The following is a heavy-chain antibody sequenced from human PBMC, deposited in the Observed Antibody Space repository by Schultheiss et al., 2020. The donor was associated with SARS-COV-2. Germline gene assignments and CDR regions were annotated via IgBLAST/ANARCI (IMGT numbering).Heavy chain of an antibody. Sequence: GGSLRLSCAASGFTFSSYAMSWVRQAPGKGLEWVSLINGGSGDNTNYADSVKGRFIISRDNSRNTLYLQMDSLRADDTAVYYCAGDYYDSSGSAFDYWGQGTLVTVSS. CDR2: INGGSGDNT. V-gene: IGHV3-23*01. CDR1: GFTFSSYA. CDR3: AGDYYDSSGSAFDY. J-gene: IGHJ4*02. D-gene: IGHD3-22*01.